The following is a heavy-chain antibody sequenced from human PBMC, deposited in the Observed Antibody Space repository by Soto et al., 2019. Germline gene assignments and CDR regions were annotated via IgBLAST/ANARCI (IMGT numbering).Heavy chain of an antibody. CDR2: ISPNTGNI. D-gene: IGHD3-22*01. Sequence: ASLKVSCQTSCYTFPRHGISWVRQATGQGLEWMGWISPNTGNIKYAQKLQGRVIMTTDTSTSTAYMELRSLRSDDTAVYYCVKDRDSNSWPSRDVWGPGNTVTVS. CDR1: CYTFPRHG. J-gene: IGHJ6*02. V-gene: IGHV1-18*01. CDR3: VKDRDSNSWPSRDV.